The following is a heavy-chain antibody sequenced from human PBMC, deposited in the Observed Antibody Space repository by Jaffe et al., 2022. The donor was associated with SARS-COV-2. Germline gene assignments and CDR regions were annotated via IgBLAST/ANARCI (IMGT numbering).Heavy chain of an antibody. CDR2: ISGSGGST. CDR3: ANPERYSYDSSGYFS. D-gene: IGHD3-22*01. CDR1: GFSFSRYT. J-gene: IGHJ5*02. Sequence: EVHLLESGGGLLQPGGSLRLSCAASGFSFSRYTMSWVRQAPGKGLEWVSVISGSGGSTYYADSVKGRFTTSRDNSKNTLYLQMNTLRAEDTAVYYCANPERYSYDSSGYFSWGQGTLVTVSS. V-gene: IGHV3-23*01.